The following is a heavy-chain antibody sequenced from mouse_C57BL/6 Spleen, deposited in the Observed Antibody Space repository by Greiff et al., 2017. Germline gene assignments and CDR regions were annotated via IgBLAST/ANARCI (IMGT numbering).Heavy chain of an antibody. CDR2: ISSGSSTI. Sequence: EVKLVESGGGLVKPGGSLKLSCAASGFTFSDYGMHWVRQAPEKGLEWVAYISSGSSTIYYADTVKGRFTISRDNAKNTLFLQMTSLWSEDTAMYYCAEYGYDGPFAYWGQGTLVTVSA. V-gene: IGHV5-17*01. CDR1: GFTFSDYG. CDR3: AEYGYDGPFAY. J-gene: IGHJ3*01. D-gene: IGHD2-2*01.